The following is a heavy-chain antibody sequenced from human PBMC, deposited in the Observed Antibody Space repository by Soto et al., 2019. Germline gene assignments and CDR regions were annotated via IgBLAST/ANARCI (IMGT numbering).Heavy chain of an antibody. CDR3: ARSYGTTVVTWD. Sequence: QLQLQESGPGLVKPSETLSLTCTVSGGSISSSSYYWGWIRQPPGKGLEWIGSIYYSGSTYYNPSLKSRVTISLDTSKNQFSLKLSSVTAADTAVYYCARSYGTTVVTWDWGQGTLVTVSS. CDR2: IYYSGST. J-gene: IGHJ4*02. CDR1: GGSISSSSYY. V-gene: IGHV4-39*01. D-gene: IGHD4-17*01.